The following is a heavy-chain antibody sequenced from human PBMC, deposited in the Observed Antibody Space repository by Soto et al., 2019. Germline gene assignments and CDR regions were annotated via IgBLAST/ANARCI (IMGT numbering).Heavy chain of an antibody. D-gene: IGHD3-9*01. V-gene: IGHV4-59*01. CDR1: GGTISTYC. CDR3: LIYIYVHTRGRFDR. Sequence: PWETLPLSCTGSGGTISTYCRSWFRQLPGKGLEWIGYIYYSGSTNYNPCLKSRVTISVHPSKNQSSLKLSSVTAADTAVYYFLIYIYVHTRGRFDRSG. J-gene: IGHJ5*02. CDR2: IYYSGST.